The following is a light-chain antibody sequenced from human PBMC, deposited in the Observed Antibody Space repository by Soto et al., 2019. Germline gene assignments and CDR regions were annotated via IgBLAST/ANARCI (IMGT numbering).Light chain of an antibody. J-gene: IGLJ1*01. V-gene: IGLV2-14*01. CDR2: EVR. Sequence: QSALTQPASVSGSPGQSITISCTGTTNDVGDYNYVSWYQQHPGKAPKLMIYEVRNRPSGVSNRFSGSKSGNTASLTISGLQAEDEGDYYCTSYRSGSILYVFGTGTKVTVL. CDR3: TSYRSGSILYV. CDR1: TNDVGDYNY.